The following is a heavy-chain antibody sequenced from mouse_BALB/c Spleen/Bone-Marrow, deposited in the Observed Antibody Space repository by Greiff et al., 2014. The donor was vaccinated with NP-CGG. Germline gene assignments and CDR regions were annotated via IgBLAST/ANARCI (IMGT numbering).Heavy chain of an antibody. CDR1: GYAFTNYL. V-gene: IGHV1-54*01. CDR3: ARFGRYYFDY. Sequence: VQLQQSGAELVGPGTAVNVSCKASGYAFTNYLIEWVKQRPGQGLEWIGVINPGSGGANYNEKFKGKATLTADKSSSTAYVQLSSLTSDDSAVYFCARFGRYYFDYWGQGTTLTVSS. CDR2: INPGSGGA. J-gene: IGHJ2*01.